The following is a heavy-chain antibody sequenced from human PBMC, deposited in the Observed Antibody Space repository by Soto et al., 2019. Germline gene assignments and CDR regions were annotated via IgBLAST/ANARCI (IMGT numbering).Heavy chain of an antibody. D-gene: IGHD6-13*01. Sequence: ASVKVSCKASGYTFTSYGISWVRQAPGQGLEWMGWISAYNGNTNYAQKLQGRVTMTTDTSTSTAYMELRSLRSDDTAVYYCARHPGISSWYNWFDPWGQGTLVTVSS. V-gene: IGHV1-18*01. CDR1: GYTFTSYG. CDR3: ARHPGISSWYNWFDP. CDR2: ISAYNGNT. J-gene: IGHJ5*02.